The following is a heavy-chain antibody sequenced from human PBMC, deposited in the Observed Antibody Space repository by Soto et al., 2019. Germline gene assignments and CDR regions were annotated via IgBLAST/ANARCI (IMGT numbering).Heavy chain of an antibody. V-gene: IGHV4-4*02. CDR2: IYYNGST. Sequence: SETLSLTCAVSGGYISSSNWWSWVRQHPGKELEWIGEIYYNGSTNYNPSLKSRVIISVDMSKNQFSLKLRSVTAADTAVYYCARLLGYCSGGTCYATLFDYWGQGILVTVSS. CDR3: ARLLGYCSGGTCYATLFDY. D-gene: IGHD2-15*01. J-gene: IGHJ4*02. CDR1: GGYISSSNW.